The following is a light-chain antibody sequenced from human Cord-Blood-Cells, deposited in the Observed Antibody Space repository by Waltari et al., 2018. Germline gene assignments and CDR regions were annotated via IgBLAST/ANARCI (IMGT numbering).Light chain of an antibody. CDR1: VLAKKY. CDR2: KDS. V-gene: IGLV3-27*01. CDR3: YSAADNNGV. J-gene: IGLJ3*02. Sequence: SYELTQPSSVSVSPGQTVRNTCSGDVLAKKYARWFQQKPGQAPVLVIYKDSERPSGIPERFSGSSSGTTVTLTISGAQVEDEADYYCYSAADNNGVFGGGTKLTVL.